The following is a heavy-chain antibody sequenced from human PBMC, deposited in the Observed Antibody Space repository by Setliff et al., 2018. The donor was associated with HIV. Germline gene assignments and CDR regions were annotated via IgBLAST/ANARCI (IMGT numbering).Heavy chain of an antibody. Sequence: SETLSLTCTVSGGSINSGSHYWSWIRQPAGKGLEWIGHIYTSGSTNYNPSLQSRVTISGDTSRNLLSLTVTSVTPADTAVYYCARPVSKNYHGMDVWGPGTTVTVSS. D-gene: IGHD1-7*01. J-gene: IGHJ6*02. V-gene: IGHV4-61*09. CDR2: IYTSGST. CDR3: ARPVSKNYHGMDV. CDR1: GGSINSGSHY.